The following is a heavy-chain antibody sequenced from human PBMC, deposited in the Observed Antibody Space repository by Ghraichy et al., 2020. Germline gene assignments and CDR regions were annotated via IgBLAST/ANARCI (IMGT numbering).Heavy chain of an antibody. D-gene: IGHD2-2*01. V-gene: IGHV3-21*01. CDR2: ISSSSIYI. CDR3: ASSTTSYRSSVLNAFDI. J-gene: IGHJ3*02. Sequence: GGSLRLSCAASGFIFTSYSLNWVRQAPGKGLEWVSSISSSSIYIYYAESVQGRFTISRDNARNSLYLQMSSLRAEDTAVYYCASSTTSYRSSVLNAFDIWGQGTMVNVSS. CDR1: GFIFTSYS.